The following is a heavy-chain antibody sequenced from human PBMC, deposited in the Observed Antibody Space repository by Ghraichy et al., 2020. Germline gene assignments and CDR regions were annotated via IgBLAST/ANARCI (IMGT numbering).Heavy chain of an antibody. D-gene: IGHD3-9*01. CDR2: ISSSSSTI. CDR1: GFTFSSYS. CDR3: AQLTWNWFDP. V-gene: IGHV3-48*02. Sequence: GESLNISCAASGFTFSSYSMNWVRQAPGKGLEWVSYISSSSSTIYYADSVKGRFTISRDNAKNSLYLQMNSLRDEDTAVYYCAQLTWNWFDPWGQGTLVTVSS. J-gene: IGHJ5*02.